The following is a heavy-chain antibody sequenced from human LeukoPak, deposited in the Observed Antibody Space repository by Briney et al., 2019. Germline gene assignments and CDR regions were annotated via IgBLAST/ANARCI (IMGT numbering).Heavy chain of an antibody. V-gene: IGHV1-8*01. D-gene: IGHD2-21*02. CDR3: ARGGYCGGDCFESFDY. Sequence: ASVKVSCKASGYTFTSYDINWVRQATGHGREWMGWMNPNSGNTGYAQKFQGRVTMTRNTSISTAYMELSSLRSEDTAVYYCARGGYCGGDCFESFDYWGQGTLVTVSS. CDR2: MNPNSGNT. CDR1: GYTFTSYD. J-gene: IGHJ4*02.